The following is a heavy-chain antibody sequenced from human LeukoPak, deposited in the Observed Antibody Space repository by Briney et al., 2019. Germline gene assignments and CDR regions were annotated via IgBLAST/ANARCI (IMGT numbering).Heavy chain of an antibody. J-gene: IGHJ4*02. CDR2: IRPEGTTT. Sequence: GGSLRLSCAASGFTFSTYWMHWFRQAPGKGLVWVSRIRPEGTTTAYADSVKGRFTISRDNAKNTLFLQMNSLSAEDTAVYYCARDLDWILFDYWGQGTLVTVSS. CDR1: GFTFSTYW. D-gene: IGHD3-9*01. V-gene: IGHV3-74*03. CDR3: ARDLDWILFDY.